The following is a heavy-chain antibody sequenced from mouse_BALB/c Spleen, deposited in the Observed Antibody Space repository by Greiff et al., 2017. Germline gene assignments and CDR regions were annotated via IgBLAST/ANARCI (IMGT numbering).Heavy chain of an antibody. Sequence: VQLQQSGAELVRPGASVTLSCKASGYTFTDYEMHWVKQTPVHGLEWIGAIDPETGGTAYNQKFKGKATLTADKSSSTAYMELRSLTSEDSAVYYCTRSFHYYGYGFADWGQGTLVTVSA. V-gene: IGHV1-15*01. CDR2: IDPETGGT. J-gene: IGHJ3*01. CDR3: TRSFHYYGYGFAD. D-gene: IGHD1-2*01. CDR1: GYTFTDYE.